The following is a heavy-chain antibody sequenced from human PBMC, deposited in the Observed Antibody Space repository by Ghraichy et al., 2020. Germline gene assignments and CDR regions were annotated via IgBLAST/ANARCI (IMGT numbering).Heavy chain of an antibody. V-gene: IGHV3-74*01. CDR2: VNSDGTTI. Sequence: GESLRLSCAASGFTISSYWMHWVRQAPGKGPVWVSRVNSDGTTITYADSVKGRFTISRDIAKNTLYLQMNSLRAEDTAVYYCARAASGWWGWGQGTLVTVSS. D-gene: IGHD6-19*01. J-gene: IGHJ4*02. CDR1: GFTISSYW. CDR3: ARAASGWWG.